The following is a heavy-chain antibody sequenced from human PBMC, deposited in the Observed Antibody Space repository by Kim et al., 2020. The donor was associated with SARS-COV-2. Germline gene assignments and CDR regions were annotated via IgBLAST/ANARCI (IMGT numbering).Heavy chain of an antibody. D-gene: IGHD6-13*01. CDR1: GGSFSGYY. J-gene: IGHJ5*02. CDR2: INHSGST. Sequence: SETLSLTCAVYGGSFSGYYWSWIRQPPGKGLEWIGDINHSGSTNYNPSLKSRVTISVDTSKNQFSLKLSSVTAADTAVYYCASRYSYTQFIAAAGTEVSWFDPWGQGTLVTVSS. V-gene: IGHV4-34*01. CDR3: ASRYSYTQFIAAAGTEVSWFDP.